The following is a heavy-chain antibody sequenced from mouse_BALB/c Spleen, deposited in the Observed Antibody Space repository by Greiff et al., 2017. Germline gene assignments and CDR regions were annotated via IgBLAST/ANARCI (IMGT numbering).Heavy chain of an antibody. CDR1: GFTFTDYY. J-gene: IGHJ2*01. Sequence: EVKVEESGGGLVQPGGSLRLSCATSGFTFTDYYMSWVRQPPGKALEWLGFIRNKANGYTTEYSASVKGRFTISRDNSQSILYLQMNTLRAEDSATYYCARATVVFDYWGQGTTLTVSS. CDR3: ARATVVFDY. V-gene: IGHV7-3*02. D-gene: IGHD1-1*01. CDR2: IRNKANGYTT.